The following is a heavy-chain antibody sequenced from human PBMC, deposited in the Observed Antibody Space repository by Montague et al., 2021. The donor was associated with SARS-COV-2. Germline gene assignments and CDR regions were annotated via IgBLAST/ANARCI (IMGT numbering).Heavy chain of an antibody. J-gene: IGHJ4*02. V-gene: IGHV4-59*01. CDR3: VRVGVSNWYSFFDY. CDR2: IFNSGST. CDR1: GGSISSYY. Sequence: SETLSLTCTVSGGSISSYYWSWIRQPPGKGLEWIGYIFNSGSTNYNPSLKSRVTISVDTSQNQPSLRLRSVTAADTAVYYCVRVGVSNWYSFFDYWGQGTLVTVSS. D-gene: IGHD6-13*01.